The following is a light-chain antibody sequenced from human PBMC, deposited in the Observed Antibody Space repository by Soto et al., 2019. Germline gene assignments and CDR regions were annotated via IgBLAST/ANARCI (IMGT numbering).Light chain of an antibody. J-gene: IGLJ1*01. Sequence: QSVLPQPPSVSGAPGQRVTISCTGSSSNIGAHYDVHWYQQLPGTAPKLLIYGNSNRPSGVPDRFSGSKSGTSASLAITGLQAEDEADYYCQSYDNSLSVYVFGTGTKVTV. CDR2: GNS. CDR3: QSYDNSLSVYV. V-gene: IGLV1-40*01. CDR1: SSNIGAHYD.